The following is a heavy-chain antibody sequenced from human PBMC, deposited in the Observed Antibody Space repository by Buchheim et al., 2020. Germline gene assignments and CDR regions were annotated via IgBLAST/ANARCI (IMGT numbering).Heavy chain of an antibody. CDR1: GGSFSGYY. CDR2: INHSVST. D-gene: IGHD1-1*01. J-gene: IGHJ5*02. V-gene: IGHV4-34*01. Sequence: QVQLQQWGAGLLKPSETLSLTCAVYGGSFSGYYWSWIRQPPGKGLEWIGEINHSVSTNYNPSLKSRVTISVDTSKNQFSLKLSSVTAADTAVYYCASTTGTTPGWFDPWGQGTL. CDR3: ASTTGTTPGWFDP.